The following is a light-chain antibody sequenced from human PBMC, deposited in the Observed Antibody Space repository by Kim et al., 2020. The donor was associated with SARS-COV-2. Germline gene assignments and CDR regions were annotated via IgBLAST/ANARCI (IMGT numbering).Light chain of an antibody. CDR3: QVWDSSSDHPGV. CDR1: NIGSKS. V-gene: IGLV3-21*04. J-gene: IGLJ3*02. Sequence: SYELTQPPSVSVAPGKTARITCGGNNIGSKSVYWYQQKPGQAPVLVIYYDNDRPSGIPERFSGSNSGNTATLTISRVDAGDEADYYCQVWDSSSDHPGVFGGGTQLTVL. CDR2: YDN.